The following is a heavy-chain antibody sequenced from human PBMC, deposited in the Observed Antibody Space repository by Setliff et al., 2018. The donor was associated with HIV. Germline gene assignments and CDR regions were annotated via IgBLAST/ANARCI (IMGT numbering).Heavy chain of an antibody. Sequence: SETLSLTCAVYGGSFSVYHWSWIRQTPGKGLEWLGEINHSGSTAYNLALESRVSMSIDTSKNQFSLKLTSVTAADTAIYYCARGRDYTGSWFRPFYLDFWGHGNLVTVSS. V-gene: IGHV4-34*01. J-gene: IGHJ4*01. CDR1: GGSFSVYH. CDR2: INHSGST. D-gene: IGHD3-3*01. CDR3: ARGRDYTGSWFRPFYLDF.